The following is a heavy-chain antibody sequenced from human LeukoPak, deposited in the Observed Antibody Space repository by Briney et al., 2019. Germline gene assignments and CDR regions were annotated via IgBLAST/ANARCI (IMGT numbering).Heavy chain of an antibody. Sequence: GGSLRLSCTASGFTFSDYAMSWVRQAPGKGLEWVSSISSSSSYIYYADSVKGRFTISRDNARNSLYLEMNSLRAEDTAVYYCARGNSNYGYVFDIWGQGTMVTVSS. CDR1: GFTFSDYA. CDR2: ISSSSSYI. V-gene: IGHV3-21*01. D-gene: IGHD4-11*01. CDR3: ARGNSNYGYVFDI. J-gene: IGHJ3*02.